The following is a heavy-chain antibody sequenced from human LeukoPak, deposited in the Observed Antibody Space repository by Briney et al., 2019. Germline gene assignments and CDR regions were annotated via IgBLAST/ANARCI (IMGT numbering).Heavy chain of an antibody. CDR2: IKQDGSQT. CDR3: ARGHLGRWFRWLGA. V-gene: IGHV3-7*04. CDR1: GFTFSSYW. D-gene: IGHD2-15*01. Sequence: GGSLRLSCAASGFTFSSYWMHWVRQAPGRGLEWVAGIKQDGSQTYYVDSVKGRFSLSRNHHKHSLSLQMSRLRAEDPDVYYYARGHLGRWFRWLGAWGQGTLVTVSS. J-gene: IGHJ5*02.